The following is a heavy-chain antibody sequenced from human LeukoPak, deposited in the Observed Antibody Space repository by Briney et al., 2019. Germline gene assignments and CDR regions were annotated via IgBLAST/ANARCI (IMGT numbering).Heavy chain of an antibody. CDR1: GFTFSSYS. V-gene: IGHV3-21*01. Sequence: GGSLGLSCAASGFTFSSYSMNWVRQAPGKGLEWVSSISSSSSYIYYADSVKGRFTISRDNAKNSLYLQMNSLRAEDTAVYYCARVYYDFWSGYYSQYYFDYWGQGTLVTVSS. D-gene: IGHD3-3*01. CDR2: ISSSSSYI. J-gene: IGHJ4*02. CDR3: ARVYYDFWSGYYSQYYFDY.